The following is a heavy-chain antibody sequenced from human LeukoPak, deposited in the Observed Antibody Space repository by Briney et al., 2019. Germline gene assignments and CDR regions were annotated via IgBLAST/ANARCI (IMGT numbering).Heavy chain of an antibody. CDR2: IYYSRST. V-gene: IGHV4-30-4*08. CDR1: GSSISSGDYY. D-gene: IGHD3-3*01. J-gene: IGHJ6*03. Sequence: SQTLSLTCTVSGSSISSGDYYWSWIRQPPGKGLVWNGYIYYSRSTYYNPSLKSRVSISVYTSKNQFSLKLSSVTAADTAVYYCARVRFQGYYYYYYMDVWGKGTTVTVSS. CDR3: ARVRFQGYYYYYYMDV.